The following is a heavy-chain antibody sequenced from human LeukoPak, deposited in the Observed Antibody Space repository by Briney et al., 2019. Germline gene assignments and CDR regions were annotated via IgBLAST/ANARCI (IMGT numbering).Heavy chain of an antibody. Sequence: GGSLRLSCAASGFTFSDHYMDWIRQAPGKGLEWGGCTRNKANSYTTEYAASVKGRFTISRDDSKNSLYLQMNSLKTEDTAVYYCARDLAVGAIDYWGQGTLVTVSS. CDR1: GFTFSDHY. CDR3: ARDLAVGAIDY. CDR2: TRNKANSYTT. V-gene: IGHV3-72*01. D-gene: IGHD1-26*01. J-gene: IGHJ4*02.